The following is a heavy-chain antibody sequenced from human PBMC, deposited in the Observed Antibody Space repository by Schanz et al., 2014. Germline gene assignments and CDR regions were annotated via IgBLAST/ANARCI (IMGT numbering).Heavy chain of an antibody. CDR1: GFSFTTYA. J-gene: IGHJ4*02. CDR3: ARKVVATIGGYYDN. D-gene: IGHD5-12*01. Sequence: EVQLLESGGGLVQPGGSLRLSCASSGFSFTTYAMSWVRQAPGKGLEWVSSISSGGGSTYYADSVKGRFTISRDNAENTLFLQMSSLRAEDTAVYYCARKVVATIGGYYDNWGQGTLVIVSS. V-gene: IGHV3-23*01. CDR2: ISSGGGST.